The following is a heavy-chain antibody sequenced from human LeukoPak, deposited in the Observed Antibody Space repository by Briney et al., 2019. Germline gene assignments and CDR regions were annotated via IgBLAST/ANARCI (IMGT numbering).Heavy chain of an antibody. Sequence: SETLSLTCTVSGGSISSYYWSCIRQPAGKGLEWIGRIYTSGSTNYNPSLKSRVTMSVDTSKNQFSLKLSSVTAADTAVYYCARGDFWSGYLFDYWGQGTLVTVSS. D-gene: IGHD3-3*01. V-gene: IGHV4-4*07. CDR3: ARGDFWSGYLFDY. CDR2: IYTSGST. CDR1: GGSISSYY. J-gene: IGHJ4*02.